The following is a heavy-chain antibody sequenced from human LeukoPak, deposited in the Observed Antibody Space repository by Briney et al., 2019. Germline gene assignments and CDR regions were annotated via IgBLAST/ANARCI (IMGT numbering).Heavy chain of an antibody. J-gene: IGHJ5*02. Sequence: PSQTLSLTCTVSGGSINSGNYYWTWIRQPPGKGLEWIGYVYNTGSTYYNPSPKSRVTISINTSKDQFSLKLSSVTAADTAIYYCARGDSSGYYRWFDPWGQGTLVTVSS. D-gene: IGHD3-22*01. CDR2: VYNTGST. V-gene: IGHV4-30-4*01. CDR3: ARGDSSGYYRWFDP. CDR1: GGSINSGNYY.